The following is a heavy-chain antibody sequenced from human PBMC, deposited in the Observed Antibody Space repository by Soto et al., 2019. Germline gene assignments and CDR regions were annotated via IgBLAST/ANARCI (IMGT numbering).Heavy chain of an antibody. CDR1: GGSVSSGSNY. D-gene: IGHD3-22*01. V-gene: IGHV4-61*01. CDR3: ARGTYYYDSSGFYRLGYFDY. CDR2: IYYSGSS. Sequence: SETLSLTCTVSGGSVSSGSNYWSWIRQPPGKGLEWIGYIYYSGSSNYNPSLKSRVTISVDTSKNQFSLKLSSVTAADTAVYYCARGTYYYDSSGFYRLGYFDYWGQGTLVTVSS. J-gene: IGHJ4*02.